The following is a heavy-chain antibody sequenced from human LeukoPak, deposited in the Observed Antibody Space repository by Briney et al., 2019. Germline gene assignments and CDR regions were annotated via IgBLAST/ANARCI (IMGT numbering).Heavy chain of an antibody. V-gene: IGHV3-11*01. D-gene: IGHD4-11*01. J-gene: IGHJ4*02. CDR3: ARRTYSNYFFDY. CDR1: GFTFSDYY. Sequence: PGGSLRLSCSASGFTFSDYYMSWIRQAPGKGLEWVSDISGSGDSKLYTDSVKGRFPISRDNAKNSLYLQMNSLRAEDTAVYYCARRTYSNYFFDYWGQGTLVTVSS. CDR2: ISGSGDSK.